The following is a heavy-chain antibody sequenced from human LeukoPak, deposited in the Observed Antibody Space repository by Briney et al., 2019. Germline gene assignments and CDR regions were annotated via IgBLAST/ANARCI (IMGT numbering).Heavy chain of an antibody. CDR1: GGSISSYY. CDR3: ARGRLWTWDY. D-gene: IGHD5-18*01. J-gene: IGHJ4*02. Sequence: SSETLSLTCTVSGGSISSYYWSWIRQPPGKGLQWIGYVDYSGSTNYNPSLKSRVTISIDTSKNQFSLKLSSVTAADTAVYYCARGRLWTWDYWGQGTLVTVSS. CDR2: VDYSGST. V-gene: IGHV4-59*08.